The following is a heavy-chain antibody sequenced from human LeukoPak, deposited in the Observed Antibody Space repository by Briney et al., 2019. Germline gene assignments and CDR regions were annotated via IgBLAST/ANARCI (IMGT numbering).Heavy chain of an antibody. D-gene: IGHD4-17*01. V-gene: IGHV1-18*01. CDR2: ISAYNGNT. J-gene: IGHJ3*02. CDR3: ASPTETTVDAFDI. CDR1: GYTFTSYG. Sequence: ASVKVSCKASGYTFTSYGISWVRQAPGQGLEWMGWISAYNGNTNYAQKLQGRVTMTTDTSTSTAYMELRSLGSDDTAVYYCASPTETTVDAFDIWGQGTVVTVSS.